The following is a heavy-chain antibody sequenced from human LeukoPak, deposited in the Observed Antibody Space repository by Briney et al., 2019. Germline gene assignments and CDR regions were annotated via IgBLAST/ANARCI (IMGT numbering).Heavy chain of an antibody. Sequence: GGALRLSCAASVFTFSSYWMHWVRQAPERGLVWVSRINSDGSSTSYADSVKGRFTISRDNAKNTLYLQMNSLRAEDTAVYFCARGIQLWLPDWGQGTLVTVSS. V-gene: IGHV3-74*01. CDR1: VFTFSSYW. CDR3: ARGIQLWLPD. D-gene: IGHD5-18*01. J-gene: IGHJ4*02. CDR2: INSDGSST.